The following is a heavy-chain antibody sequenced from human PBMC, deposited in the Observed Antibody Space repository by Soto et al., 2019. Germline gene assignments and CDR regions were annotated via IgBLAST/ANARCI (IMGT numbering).Heavy chain of an antibody. J-gene: IGHJ5*01. CDR2: TYYRPKWYN. CDR1: GDGGSRNSAT. D-gene: IGHD2-8*01. Sequence: LTCASFGDGGSRNSATCDLIKQYPSRGLEWLGRTYYRPKWYNDYAVSVKSRITINPDTSNNQLSLQLNSVTPDDTSVYYCARLIGNSGLASWGHGTLVPVSS. V-gene: IGHV6-1*01. CDR3: ARLIGNSGLAS.